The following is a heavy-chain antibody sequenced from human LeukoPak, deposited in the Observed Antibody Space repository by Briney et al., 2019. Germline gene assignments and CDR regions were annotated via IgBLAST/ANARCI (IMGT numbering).Heavy chain of an antibody. V-gene: IGHV1-8*03. CDR1: GYTFTTYD. D-gene: IGHD6-19*01. J-gene: IGHJ5*02. CDR2: LNPNSGNA. Sequence: ASVKVSCKASGYTFTTYDINWVRQATGQGLEWMGWLNPNSGNAGYAQKFQGRVTITRNTSINTAYMELSSLRSEDTAVYYCARMTVSGRDNWFDPWGQGTLVTVSS. CDR3: ARMTVSGRDNWFDP.